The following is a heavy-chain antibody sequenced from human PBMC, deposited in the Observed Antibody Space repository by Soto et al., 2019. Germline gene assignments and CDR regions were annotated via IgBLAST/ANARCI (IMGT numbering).Heavy chain of an antibody. Sequence: PSETLSLTCAVSGGSISSGGYSWSWIRQPPGKGLEWIGYIYHSGSTNYNPSLKSRVTISGDTSKKQFSLKLTSVTAADTAVYYCARATAMAPGYYFDYWGQGTLVTVSS. CDR1: GGSISSGGYS. D-gene: IGHD5-18*01. CDR3: ARATAMAPGYYFDY. V-gene: IGHV4-61*08. J-gene: IGHJ4*02. CDR2: IYHSGST.